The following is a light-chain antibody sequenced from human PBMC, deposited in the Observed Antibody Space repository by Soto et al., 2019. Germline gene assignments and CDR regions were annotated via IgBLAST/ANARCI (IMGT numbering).Light chain of an antibody. V-gene: IGKV3-20*01. Sequence: EIVLTQSPGTLSLSPGERATLSCRSSQSVSSSYLAWYQHKPGQAPRLLIYDVSSRATGIPDRFSGSGSGTDFTLTISRLAAEDFAVYYCQQYGSSPTFGQGTKVEIK. CDR2: DVS. CDR1: QSVSSSY. J-gene: IGKJ1*01. CDR3: QQYGSSPT.